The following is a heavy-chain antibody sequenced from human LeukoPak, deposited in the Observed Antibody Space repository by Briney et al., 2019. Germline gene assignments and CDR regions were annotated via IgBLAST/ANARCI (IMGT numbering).Heavy chain of an antibody. CDR2: INHSGST. J-gene: IGHJ6*02. V-gene: IGHV4-34*01. CDR1: GGSFSGYY. CDR3: ATIPKRGYCSSTSCSSIYYYYGMDV. D-gene: IGHD2-2*01. Sequence: SETLSLTCAVYGGSFSGYYWSWIRQPPGKGLEWIGEINHSGSTNYNPSLKSRVTISVDTSKNQFSLKLSSVTAADTAVYYCATIPKRGYCSSTSCSSIYYYYGMDVWGQGTTVTVSS.